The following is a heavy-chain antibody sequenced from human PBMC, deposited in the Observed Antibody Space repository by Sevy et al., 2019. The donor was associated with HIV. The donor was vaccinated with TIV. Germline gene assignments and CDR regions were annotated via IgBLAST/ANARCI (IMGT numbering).Heavy chain of an antibody. V-gene: IGHV3-30-3*01. CDR2: ISYDGSDK. CDR1: GFAFTNYYA. D-gene: IGHD3-22*01. J-gene: IGHJ4*02. CDR3: AASRGSSGFYSLDY. Sequence: GGSLRLSCTASGFAFTNYYAMHWVRQAPGKGLEWVALISYDGSDKFYADSVKGRFTITRDNFKNTLYLQMNSLRAEDTAVFYCAASRGSSGFYSLDYWGQGTLVTVSS.